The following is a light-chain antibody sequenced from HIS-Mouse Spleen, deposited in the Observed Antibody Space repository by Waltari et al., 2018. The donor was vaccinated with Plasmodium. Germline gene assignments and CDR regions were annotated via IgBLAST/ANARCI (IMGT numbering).Light chain of an antibody. CDR2: LGS. CDR3: MQALQTPRYT. J-gene: IGKJ2*01. Sequence: DIVMTQSPLSLPVTPGEPASISCRSSQSLLHSNGYNYLVGYLQKPGQSPQLLIYLGSNRASGVPDRFSGSGSGTDFTLKISRVEAEDVGVYYCMQALQTPRYTFGQGTKLEIK. V-gene: IGKV2-28*01. CDR1: QSLLHSNGYNY.